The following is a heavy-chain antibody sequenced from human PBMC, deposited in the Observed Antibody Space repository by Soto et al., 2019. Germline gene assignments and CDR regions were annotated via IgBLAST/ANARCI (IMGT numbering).Heavy chain of an antibody. CDR1: GYSFTSYW. CDR3: ARFTSPFSIPPYYMDV. Sequence: LGESLKISCKGSGYSFTSYWIGWVRQMPGKGLEWMGIIYPGDSDTRYSPSFQGQVTISADKSISTAYLQWSSLKASDTAMYYCARFTSPFSIPPYYMDVWGKGTTVTVSS. V-gene: IGHV5-51*01. J-gene: IGHJ6*03. CDR2: IYPGDSDT.